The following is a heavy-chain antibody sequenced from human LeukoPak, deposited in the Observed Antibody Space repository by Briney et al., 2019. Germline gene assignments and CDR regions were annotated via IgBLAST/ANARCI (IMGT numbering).Heavy chain of an antibody. Sequence: ASVEDSCKASGYTFTSYAMHWVRQAPGQRLEWMGWINAGNGNTKYSQKFQGRVTLTRDTSASTAYMELSSLRSEDTAVYYCARKGSSLAGLDYWGQGTLVTVSS. CDR3: ARKGSSLAGLDY. CDR2: INAGNGNT. J-gene: IGHJ4*02. CDR1: GYTFTSYA. D-gene: IGHD3-10*01. V-gene: IGHV1-3*01.